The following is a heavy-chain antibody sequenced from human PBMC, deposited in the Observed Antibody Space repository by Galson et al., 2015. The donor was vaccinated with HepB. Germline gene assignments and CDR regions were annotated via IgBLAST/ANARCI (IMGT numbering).Heavy chain of an antibody. D-gene: IGHD3-16*01. V-gene: IGHV1-2*05. Sequence: SVKVSCKASGYTFSAYYLHWVRQAPGQGLEWMGRINPNNGDTNYAQNFQDRVTMTRDTSTSTVYMELSRLRSDDTVVFYCAREGGRRGIDYWGQGTLVTVSS. J-gene: IGHJ4*02. CDR3: AREGGRRGIDY. CDR2: INPNNGDT. CDR1: GYTFSAYY.